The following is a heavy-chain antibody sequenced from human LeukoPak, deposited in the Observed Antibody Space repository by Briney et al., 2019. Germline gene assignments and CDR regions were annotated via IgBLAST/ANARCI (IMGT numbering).Heavy chain of an antibody. J-gene: IGHJ6*03. V-gene: IGHV1-69*13. CDR1: GGTFSSYA. CDR3: ARDDIPYGSGPMEV. CDR2: IIPIFGTA. D-gene: IGHD3-10*01. Sequence: ASVKVSCKASGGTFSSYAISWVRQAPRQGLEWMGGIIPIFGTANYAQKFQGRVTITADESTSTAYMELSSLRSEDTAVYYCARDDIPYGSGPMEVWGKGTTVTVSS.